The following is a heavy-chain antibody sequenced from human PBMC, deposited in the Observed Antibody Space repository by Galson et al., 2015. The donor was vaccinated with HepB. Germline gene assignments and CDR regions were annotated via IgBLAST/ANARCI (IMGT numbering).Heavy chain of an antibody. D-gene: IGHD6-19*01. V-gene: IGHV6-1*01. J-gene: IGHJ4*02. CDR2: TYYRSKWYN. CDR3: ARGGSIAVAEGLDY. CDR1: EDSVSSISAA. Sequence: CAISEDSVSSISAAWNWIRQSPSRGLEWLGRTYYRSKWYNDYALSVKSRITINPDTSKNQFSLQLNSVTPEDTAVYYCARGGSIAVAEGLDYWGQGTLVTVSS.